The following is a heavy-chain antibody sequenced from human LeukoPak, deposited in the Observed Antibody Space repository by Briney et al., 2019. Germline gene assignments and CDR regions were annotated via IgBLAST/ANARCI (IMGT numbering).Heavy chain of an antibody. CDR3: AGSYYNVFDY. Sequence: PGRSLRLSCAAPGSTFSNNGMHWVRQAPGKGLEWVALIWYDGSNKYYADSVKGRFTISRDNSKNTLYLQMNSLRAEDTAVYYCAGSYYNVFDYWGQGTLVTVSS. CDR2: IWYDGSNK. J-gene: IGHJ4*02. D-gene: IGHD3-10*01. CDR1: GSTFSNNG. V-gene: IGHV3-33*01.